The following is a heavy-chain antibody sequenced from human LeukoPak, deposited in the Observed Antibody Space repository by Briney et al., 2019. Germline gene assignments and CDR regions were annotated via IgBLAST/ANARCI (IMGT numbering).Heavy chain of an antibody. CDR3: ARDLAYGDDGL. CDR2: ISSSSSYI. CDR1: GFTLSNYS. Sequence: GGSLRLSCAASGFTLSNYSMNWVRQAPGKGLEWVAFISSSSSYIFYADSLKGRFTISRDNAKNSLYLEMNSLRADDTAVYYCARDLAYGDDGLWGQGTLVTVSS. D-gene: IGHD4-17*01. J-gene: IGHJ4*02. V-gene: IGHV3-21*01.